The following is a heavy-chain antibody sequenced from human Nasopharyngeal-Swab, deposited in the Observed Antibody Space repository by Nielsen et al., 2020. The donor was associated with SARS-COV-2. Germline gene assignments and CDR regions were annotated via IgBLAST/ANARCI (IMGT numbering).Heavy chain of an antibody. Sequence: ASVKVSCKASGYTFTGYYMHWVRQAPGQGLEWMGRINPNSGGTNYAQKFQGRVTMTRDTSISTAYMELSRLRSDDTAVYYCARDSTRHARGSWFDHWGQGTLVTVSS. CDR1: GYTFTGYY. D-gene: IGHD1-26*01. CDR2: INPNSGGT. V-gene: IGHV1-2*06. J-gene: IGHJ5*02. CDR3: ARDSTRHARGSWFDH.